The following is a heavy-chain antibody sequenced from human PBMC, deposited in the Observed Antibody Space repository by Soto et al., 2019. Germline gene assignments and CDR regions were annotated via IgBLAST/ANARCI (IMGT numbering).Heavy chain of an antibody. CDR1: GFTFSNAW. J-gene: IGHJ6*02. CDR2: IKSKTDGGTT. D-gene: IGHD2-15*01. CDR3: TTDKMVAGVVNYYYYYGMDV. Sequence: EVQLVASGGGLVKPGGSLRLSCAASGFTFSNAWRNWVRQAPGTGLEWDGRIKSKTDGGTTDYAAPVKGRFTISRDDSKNTLYLQMNSLKTEDTAVYYGTTDKMVAGVVNYYYYYGMDVCGQGTTVTVSS. V-gene: IGHV3-15*07.